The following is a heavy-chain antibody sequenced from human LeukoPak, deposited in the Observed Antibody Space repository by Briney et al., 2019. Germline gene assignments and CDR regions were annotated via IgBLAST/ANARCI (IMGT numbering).Heavy chain of an antibody. CDR1: GYTFTSYG. J-gene: IGHJ3*02. CDR2: ISAYNGNT. Sequence: ASVKVSCKASGYTFTSYGISWVRQAPGQGLGWMGWISAYNGNTNYAQKLQGRVTMTEDTSTDTAYMELSSLRFEDTAVYYCARAKYNSGWYGAFDIWGQGTMVTVSS. V-gene: IGHV1-18*01. D-gene: IGHD6-19*01. CDR3: ARAKYNSGWYGAFDI.